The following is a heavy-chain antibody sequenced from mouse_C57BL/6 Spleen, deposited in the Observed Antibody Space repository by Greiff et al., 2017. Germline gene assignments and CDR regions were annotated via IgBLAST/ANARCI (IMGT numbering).Heavy chain of an antibody. CDR1: GYTFTSYW. J-gene: IGHJ1*03. CDR3: ARQLRGYCDV. D-gene: IGHD1-1*01. V-gene: IGHV1-55*01. CDR2: IYPGSGST. Sequence: QVQLQQSGAELVKPGASVKMSCKASGYTFTSYWITWVKQRPGQGLEWIGDIYPGSGSTNYNEKFKSKATLTVDTSSSTAYMQLSSLTSEDAAVYYCARQLRGYCDVWGTGTTVTVSS.